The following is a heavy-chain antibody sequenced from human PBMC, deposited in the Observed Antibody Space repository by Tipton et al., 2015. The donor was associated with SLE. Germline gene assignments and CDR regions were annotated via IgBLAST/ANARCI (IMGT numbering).Heavy chain of an antibody. Sequence: SLRLSCAASGFTFSNYAMSWVRQAPGKGLEWVSVIYFGGDTYYADSVKGRFTISRDNSKNTLYLQMNSLRAEDTAVYYCAKGGASAMVQGVSGFGPCGQGTLVIVSS. CDR2: IYFGGDT. CDR1: GFTFSNYA. CDR3: AKGGASAMVQGVSGFGP. J-gene: IGHJ5*02. V-gene: IGHV3-23*03. D-gene: IGHD3-10*01.